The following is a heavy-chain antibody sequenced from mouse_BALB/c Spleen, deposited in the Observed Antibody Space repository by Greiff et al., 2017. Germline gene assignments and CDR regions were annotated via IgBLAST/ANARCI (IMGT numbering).Heavy chain of an antibody. CDR2: INSNGGST. J-gene: IGHJ3*01. CDR1: GFTFSSYY. V-gene: IGHV5-6-2*01. Sequence: EVKLVESGGGLVKLGGSLKLSCAASGFTFSSYYMSWVRQTPEKRLELVAAINSNGGSTYYPDTVKGRFTISRDNAKNTLYLQMSSLKSEDTALYYCARHRTVVAPFAYWGQGTLVTVSA. CDR3: ARHRTVVAPFAY. D-gene: IGHD1-1*01.